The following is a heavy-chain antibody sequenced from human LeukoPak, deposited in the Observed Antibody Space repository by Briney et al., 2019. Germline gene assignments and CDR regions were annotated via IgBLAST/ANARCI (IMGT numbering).Heavy chain of an antibody. CDR2: IYYSGNS. V-gene: IGHV4-59*08. CDR1: GGSISGYY. D-gene: IGHD4/OR15-4a*01. Sequence: SETLSLTCTVSGGSISGYYWSWIRQPPGKGLEWIRYIYYSGNSNYNPSLKSRVTISMDTSKNQFSLKLSSVTAADTAVYYCARYSYGGSYFDYWGQGTLVTVSS. CDR3: ARYSYGGSYFDY. J-gene: IGHJ4*02.